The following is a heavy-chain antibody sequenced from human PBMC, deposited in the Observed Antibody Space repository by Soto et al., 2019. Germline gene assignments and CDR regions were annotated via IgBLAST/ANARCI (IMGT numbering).Heavy chain of an antibody. D-gene: IGHD6-13*01. J-gene: IGHJ5*02. Sequence: GGSLRLSCAASGFTFSSYAMSWVRQAPGKGLEWVSAISGSGGSTYYADSVKGRFTISRDNSKNTLYLQMNSLRAEETAVYYCAKKGSSWYFSGWFDPWGQGTLVTVSS. V-gene: IGHV3-23*01. CDR1: GFTFSSYA. CDR2: ISGSGGST. CDR3: AKKGSSWYFSGWFDP.